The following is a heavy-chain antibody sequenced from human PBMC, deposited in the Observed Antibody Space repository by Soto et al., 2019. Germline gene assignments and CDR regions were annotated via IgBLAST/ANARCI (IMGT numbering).Heavy chain of an antibody. V-gene: IGHV1-2*02. CDR2: INPNSGGT. D-gene: IGHD5-12*01. Sequence: GASVKVSCKASGYTFTGYYMHWVRQAPGQGLEWMGWINPNSGGTNYAQKFQGRVTMTRDTSISTAYMELSRLRSDDTAVYYCARETTLDSGYDVVDYWGPGTLVTVSS. CDR1: GYTFTGYY. CDR3: ARETTLDSGYDVVDY. J-gene: IGHJ4*02.